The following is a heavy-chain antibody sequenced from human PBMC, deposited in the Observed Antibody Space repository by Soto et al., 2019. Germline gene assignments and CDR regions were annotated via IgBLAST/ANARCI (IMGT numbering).Heavy chain of an antibody. Sequence: GGSLRLSCAASGFTFSSYAMHWVRQAPGKGLEWVAVISYDGSNKYYADSVKGRFTISRDNSKNTLYLQMNSLRAEDTAVYYCARDEADSSGYHSIFWGQGTLVTVSS. CDR1: GFTFSSYA. CDR3: ARDEADSSGYHSIF. D-gene: IGHD3-22*01. J-gene: IGHJ4*02. V-gene: IGHV3-30-3*01. CDR2: ISYDGSNK.